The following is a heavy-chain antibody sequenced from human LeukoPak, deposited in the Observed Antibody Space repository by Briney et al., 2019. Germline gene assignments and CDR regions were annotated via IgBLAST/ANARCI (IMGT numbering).Heavy chain of an antibody. CDR3: ARGSRNYNNYEGADY. CDR2: INHSGDT. Sequence: PSETLSLTCAVYGGAFSGYYWSWIRQPPGKGLEWIGEINHSGDTKYNPSLKRRVSMSVDVSKDQFSPKLTSLTAADTAVYYCARGSRNYNNYEGADYWGQGTLVTVSS. D-gene: IGHD4-11*01. CDR1: GGAFSGYY. J-gene: IGHJ4*02. V-gene: IGHV4-34*01.